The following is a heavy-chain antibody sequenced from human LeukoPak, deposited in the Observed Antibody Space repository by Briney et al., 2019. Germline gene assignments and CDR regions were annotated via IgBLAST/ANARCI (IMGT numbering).Heavy chain of an antibody. Sequence: SETLSLTCTVSGGSISSYYWSWIRQPPGKGLEWIGYIYYSGSTNYNPSLKSRVTISVDTSKNQFSLKLSSVTAADTAVYYCARTYYDILTGYYNYWGQGTLVTVSS. V-gene: IGHV4-59*01. CDR3: ARTYYDILTGYYNY. J-gene: IGHJ4*02. D-gene: IGHD3-9*01. CDR1: GGSISSYY. CDR2: IYYSGST.